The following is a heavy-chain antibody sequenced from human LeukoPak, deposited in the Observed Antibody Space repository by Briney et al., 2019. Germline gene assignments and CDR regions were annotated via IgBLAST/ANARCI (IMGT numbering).Heavy chain of an antibody. CDR1: GFTFSSYA. CDR3: AKELNLRRYGSGDGDAFDI. CDR2: ISGSGGST. D-gene: IGHD3-10*01. Sequence: GGSLRLSCAASGFTFSSYAMSWVRQAPGKGLEWVSAISGSGGSTYYADSVKGRFTISRDNSKNTLYLQMNSLRAEDTAVYYCAKELNLRRYGSGDGDAFDIWGQGTMVTVSS. V-gene: IGHV3-23*01. J-gene: IGHJ3*02.